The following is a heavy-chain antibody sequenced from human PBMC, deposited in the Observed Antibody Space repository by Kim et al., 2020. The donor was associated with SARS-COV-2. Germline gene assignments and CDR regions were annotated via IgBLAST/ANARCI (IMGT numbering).Heavy chain of an antibody. CDR3: AKARGCHMDG. J-gene: IGHJ6*03. Sequence: GGSLRLSCAASGFTFSNYGMNWVRQAPGKGLEWVAVIWFSGSNKYYADSVKGRFTISRDNSKNTLYLQMNGLRGEDTAVYYCAKARGCHMDGWGK. CDR2: IWFSGSNK. CDR1: GFTFSNYG. D-gene: IGHD3-10*01. V-gene: IGHV3-33*03.